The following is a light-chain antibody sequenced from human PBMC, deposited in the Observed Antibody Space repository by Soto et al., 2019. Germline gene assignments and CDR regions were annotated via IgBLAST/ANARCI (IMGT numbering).Light chain of an antibody. J-gene: IGLJ2*01. Sequence: QSALTQPPSASGSPGQSVTISCTGTPSDVGGSNSVSWYQQHPGKAPNLMIYDVNKRPSGVPDRFSGSKSGNTASLTGSGLQAADEAYYFCSSYAPSDVVFGGGTKLTVL. V-gene: IGLV2-8*01. CDR1: PSDVGGSNS. CDR2: DVN. CDR3: SSYAPSDVV.